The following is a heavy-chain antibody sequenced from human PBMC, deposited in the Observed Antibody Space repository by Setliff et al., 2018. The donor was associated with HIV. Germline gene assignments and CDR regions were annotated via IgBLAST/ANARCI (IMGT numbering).Heavy chain of an antibody. Sequence: PGGSLRLSCTASGFTFIDYAMSWVRQAPEKGLEWVSTFGVSGSRSGDTPFYADFVKGRFTSSRDNSKNTLYLQMSSLTAEDTAIYYCAKDRAVGAFGDAFDIWGRGTMVTVSS. CDR2: FGVSGSRSGDTP. J-gene: IGHJ3*02. D-gene: IGHD1-26*01. CDR3: AKDRAVGAFGDAFDI. V-gene: IGHV3-23*01. CDR1: GFTFIDYA.